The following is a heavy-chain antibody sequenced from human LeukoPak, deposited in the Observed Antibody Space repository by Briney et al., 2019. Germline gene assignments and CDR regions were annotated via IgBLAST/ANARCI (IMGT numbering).Heavy chain of an antibody. D-gene: IGHD3-16*01. V-gene: IGHV4-4*07. CDR3: ARLSPGGGGGTYFDF. CDR1: GDSITGYY. Sequence: SETLSLTCTVSGDSITGYYWSWIRQPAGKGLEWVGRVYPTGDTHYNPSLESRVSVSRDTSSNQFSLRVTSVTAADTAAYYCARLSPGGGGGTYFDFWGQGTLVTVSS. CDR2: VYPTGDT. J-gene: IGHJ4*02.